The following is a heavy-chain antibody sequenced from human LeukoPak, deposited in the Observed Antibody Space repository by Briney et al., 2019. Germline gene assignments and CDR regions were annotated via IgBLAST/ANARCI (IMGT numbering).Heavy chain of an antibody. V-gene: IGHV1-69*05. CDR3: ATSRGGAFDI. CDR2: IIPIFGTA. Sequence: SVKVSCKASGGTFSSYAISWVRQAPRQGLEWMGGIIPIFGTANYAQKFQGRVTITTDESTSTAYMELSSLRSEDTAVYYCATSRGGAFDIWGQGTMVTVSS. CDR1: GGTFSSYA. J-gene: IGHJ3*02.